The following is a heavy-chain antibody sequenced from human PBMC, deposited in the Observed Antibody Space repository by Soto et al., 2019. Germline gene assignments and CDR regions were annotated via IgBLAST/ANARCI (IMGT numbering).Heavy chain of an antibody. CDR3: ARRIFIFGVVTPFDAFDF. J-gene: IGHJ3*01. CDR2: IYYSGST. Sequence: SETLSLTCTVSGGSISSYYWSWIRQPPGKGLEWIGYIYYSGSTNYNPSLKSRVTISVDTSKNQFSLKLSSVTAADTAVYYCARRIFIFGVVTPFDAFDFWGQGTMVTVSS. V-gene: IGHV4-59*08. D-gene: IGHD3-3*01. CDR1: GGSISSYY.